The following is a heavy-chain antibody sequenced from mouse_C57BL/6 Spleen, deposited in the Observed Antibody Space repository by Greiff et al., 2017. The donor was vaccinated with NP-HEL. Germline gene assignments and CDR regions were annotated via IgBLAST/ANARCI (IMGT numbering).Heavy chain of an antibody. J-gene: IGHJ2*01. V-gene: IGHV1-80*01. Sequence: QVQLQQSGAELVKPGASVKISCKASGYAFSSYWMNWVKQRPGKGLEWIGQIYPGDGATNYNGKFTGQATLTADKSSRTAYMLLSSLTSEDSAVYICESYPYFGYWGQGTTLTVAS. CDR2: IYPGDGAT. CDR1: GYAFSSYW. CDR3: ESYPYFGY.